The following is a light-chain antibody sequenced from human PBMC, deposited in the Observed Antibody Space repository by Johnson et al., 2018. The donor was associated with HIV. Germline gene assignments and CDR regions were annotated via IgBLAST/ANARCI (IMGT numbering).Light chain of an antibody. J-gene: IGLJ1*01. CDR2: DNN. V-gene: IGLV1-51*01. Sequence: HSVLTQPPSVSAAPGQKVTISCSGSSSNIGNNYVSWYQQLPGTAPKLLIYDNNKRPSGTPDRFSGSKSGTSATLGITGLQTGDEADYYCGTWDSSLSAYVFGTGTKVTVL. CDR1: SSNIGNNY. CDR3: GTWDSSLSAYV.